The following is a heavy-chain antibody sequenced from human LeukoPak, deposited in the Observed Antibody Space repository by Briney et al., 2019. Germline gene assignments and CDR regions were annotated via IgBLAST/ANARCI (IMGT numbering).Heavy chain of an antibody. Sequence: KPSETLSLTCTVSGGSISSGDYYWSWIRQPRGKGREWIGYIHYTGTTYYSPSLKSRVTISVDTSKNQFSLKLSSVTAADTAVYYCATDVAVASTGAFDIWGQGTMVSVSS. CDR1: GGSISSGDYY. V-gene: IGHV4-30-4*08. J-gene: IGHJ3*02. D-gene: IGHD6-19*01. CDR3: ATDVAVASTGAFDI. CDR2: IHYTGTT.